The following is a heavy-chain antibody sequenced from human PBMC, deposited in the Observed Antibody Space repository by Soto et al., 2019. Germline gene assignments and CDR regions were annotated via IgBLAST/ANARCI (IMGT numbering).Heavy chain of an antibody. CDR1: GGTFSSYA. CDR2: IIPIFGTA. CDR3: ASSYSNYALIDYYYYGMNV. D-gene: IGHD4-4*01. Sequence: SVKVSCKASGGTFSSYAISWVRQAPGQGLEWMGGIIPIFGTANYAQKFQGRVTITRDTSASTAYMELSSLRSEDTAVYYCASSYSNYALIDYYYYGMNVWGQGTTVTVSS. V-gene: IGHV1-69*05. J-gene: IGHJ6*02.